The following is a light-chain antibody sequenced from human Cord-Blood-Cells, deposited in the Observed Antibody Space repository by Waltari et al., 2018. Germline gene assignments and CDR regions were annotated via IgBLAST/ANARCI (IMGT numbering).Light chain of an antibody. CDR2: SNK. J-gene: IGLJ3*02. CDR1: SSNIGSNT. Sequence: QSVLTQPPSASGTPGQRVTISCSRSSSNIGSNTVNWNQQPPGTAPKLLIYSNKQRPAGVPDRFSGSKSGTSASLAISGIQSEDGADYYCAAWDDSLNGPVFGGGTKLTVL. CDR3: AAWDDSLNGPV. V-gene: IGLV1-44*01.